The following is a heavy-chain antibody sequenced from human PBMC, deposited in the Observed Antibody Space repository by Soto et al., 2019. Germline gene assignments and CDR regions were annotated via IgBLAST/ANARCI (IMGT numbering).Heavy chain of an antibody. V-gene: IGHV1-46*01. J-gene: IGHJ6*02. CDR1: GYTFTSYY. D-gene: IGHD4-4*01. CDR2: INPSGGST. Sequence: ASVKVSCKASGYTFTSYYMHWVRQAPGQGLEWMGIINPSGGSTSYAQKFQGRVTMTRDTSTSTVYMELSSLRSEDTAVYYCARDSMTTVYYYGMDVWGRGTTVTVSS. CDR3: ARDSMTTVYYYGMDV.